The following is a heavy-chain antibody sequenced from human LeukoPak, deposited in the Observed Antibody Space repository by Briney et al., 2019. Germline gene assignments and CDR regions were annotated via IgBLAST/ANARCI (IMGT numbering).Heavy chain of an antibody. Sequence: QPGRSLRLSCTASGFTFSDYAMSWFRQAPGKGLEWVGFIRNKAYGGTAEYAASVKGRFTISRDDSKTIANLQMNSLKTEDTAVYYCTREKRYFDWFQADYWGQGTLVTVSS. J-gene: IGHJ4*02. CDR3: TREKRYFDWFQADY. CDR2: IRNKAYGGTA. D-gene: IGHD3-9*01. CDR1: GFTFSDYA. V-gene: IGHV3-49*03.